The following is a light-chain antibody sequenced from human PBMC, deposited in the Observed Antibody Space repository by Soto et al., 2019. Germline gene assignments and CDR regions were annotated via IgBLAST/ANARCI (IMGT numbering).Light chain of an antibody. CDR1: QSVSSN. V-gene: IGKV3-15*01. CDR3: QQYNNWPRG. CDR2: GAS. J-gene: IGKJ1*01. Sequence: EIVMTQSPATLSVSPGERATLSCRASQSVSSNLAWYQQKPGQAPRLLIYGASTRATGIPARFSGSGSGTEFTLTISSLQSEDLAVYYCQQYNNWPRGFGQGTKVEIK.